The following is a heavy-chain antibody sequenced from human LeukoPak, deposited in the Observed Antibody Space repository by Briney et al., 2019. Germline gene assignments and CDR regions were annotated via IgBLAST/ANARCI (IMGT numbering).Heavy chain of an antibody. V-gene: IGHV3-66*01. CDR2: IYSGGST. D-gene: IGHD3-22*01. Sequence: GGSLRLSCAASGFTVSSTYMSWVRQVPGKGLEWVSVIYSGGSTYYADSVKGRFTISRDNTKNTVSLQMNSLRAEDTGVYYCARAPSEIGGYYPEYFRHWGQGTLVTVSS. J-gene: IGHJ1*01. CDR1: GFTVSSTY. CDR3: ARAPSEIGGYYPEYFRH.